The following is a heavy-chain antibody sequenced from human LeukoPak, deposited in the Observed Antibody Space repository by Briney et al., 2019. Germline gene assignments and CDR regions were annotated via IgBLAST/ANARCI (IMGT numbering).Heavy chain of an antibody. CDR2: ISWDGGST. J-gene: IGHJ3*02. CDR1: GFTFDDYT. CDR3: AKDEIRGRYDFWSGYYLGGAFDI. D-gene: IGHD3-3*01. Sequence: PGGSLRLSCAASGFTFDDYTMHWVRQAPGKGLAWVSLISWDGGSTYYADSVKSRFTISRVNSKNSLYLQMNSLRTEDTALYYCAKDEIRGRYDFWSGYYLGGAFDIWGQGTMVTVSS. V-gene: IGHV3-43*01.